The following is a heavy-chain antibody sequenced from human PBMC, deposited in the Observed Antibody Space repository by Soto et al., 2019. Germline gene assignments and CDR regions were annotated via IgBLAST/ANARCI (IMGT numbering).Heavy chain of an antibody. CDR1: GGSFSGYY. V-gene: IGHV4-34*01. D-gene: IGHD3-3*01. CDR3: ARVGPYYDFWSGRASRSKTSERRYNWFDP. J-gene: IGHJ5*02. Sequence: PSETLSLTCAVYGGSFSGYYWSWIRQPPGKGLKWIGEINHSGSTNYNPSLKSRVTISVDTSKNQFSLKLSSVTAADTAVYYCARVGPYYDFWSGRASRSKTSERRYNWFDPWGQGTLVTVSS. CDR2: INHSGST.